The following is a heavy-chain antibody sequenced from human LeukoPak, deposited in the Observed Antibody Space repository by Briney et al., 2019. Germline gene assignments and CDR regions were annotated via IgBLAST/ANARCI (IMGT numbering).Heavy chain of an antibody. CDR1: GFTFSSYG. D-gene: IGHD3-10*01. Sequence: GGSLRLSCAASGFTFSSYGMHWVRQAPAKGLERVAFIRYDGSNKYYADSVKGRFTISRDNSKNTLYLQMNSLRAEDTAVYYCAKDMVRGGYYYYYMDVWGKGATFTIS. CDR2: IRYDGSNK. J-gene: IGHJ6*03. V-gene: IGHV3-30*02. CDR3: AKDMVRGGYYYYYMDV.